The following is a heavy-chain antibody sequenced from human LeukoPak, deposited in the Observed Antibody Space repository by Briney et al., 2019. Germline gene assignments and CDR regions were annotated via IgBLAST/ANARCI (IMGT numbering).Heavy chain of an antibody. CDR2: IRYDGSNK. Sequence: GGSLRLSCAASGFTFSSYGMHWVRQAPGKGLEWVAFIRYDGSNKYYADSVKGRFTISRDNSKNTLYLQMNSLRAEDAAVYYCARDEESPGDYWGQGTLVTVSS. D-gene: IGHD3-10*01. CDR3: ARDEESPGDY. J-gene: IGHJ4*02. CDR1: GFTFSSYG. V-gene: IGHV3-30*02.